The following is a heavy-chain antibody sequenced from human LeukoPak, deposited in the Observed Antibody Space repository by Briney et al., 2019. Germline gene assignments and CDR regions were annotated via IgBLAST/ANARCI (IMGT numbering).Heavy chain of an antibody. CDR3: ARVVYDFWSGYYSYGMDV. CDR2: IWYDGSNK. CDR1: GFTFSSYG. V-gene: IGHV3-33*01. J-gene: IGHJ6*02. D-gene: IGHD3-3*01. Sequence: PGGSLRLSCAASGFTFSSYGMHWVRQAPGKGLEWVAVIWYDGSNKYYADSVKGRFTISRDNSKNTLYLQMNSLRAEDTAEYYCARVVYDFWSGYYSYGMDVWGQGTTVTVSS.